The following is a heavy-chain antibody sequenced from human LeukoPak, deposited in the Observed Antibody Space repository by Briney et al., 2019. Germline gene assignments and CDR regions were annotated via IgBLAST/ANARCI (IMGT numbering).Heavy chain of an antibody. CDR2: ISVGSIT. CDR1: GFTFSSYA. D-gene: IGHD6-13*01. J-gene: IGHJ4*02. V-gene: IGHV3-23*01. Sequence: PGGSLRPSCAASGFTFSSYAMSWVRQAPGKGLEWVSAISVGSITYYADSVKGQFTISRDNSKNTLYLQMNSLRAEDTAVYYCAKHLAYSRQSPDYWGQGTLVTVSS. CDR3: AKHLAYSRQSPDY.